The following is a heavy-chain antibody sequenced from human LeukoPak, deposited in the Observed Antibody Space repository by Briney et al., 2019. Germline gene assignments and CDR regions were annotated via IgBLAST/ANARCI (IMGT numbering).Heavy chain of an antibody. V-gene: IGHV3-7*05. J-gene: IGHJ4*02. CDR2: IKHDGSEK. Sequence: GGSLRLSCAASGFTLSIYWMSWVRQAPGKGLEWVANIKHDGSEKYYVGSVKGRFTISRDNAKNSLFLQMNSLRAEDTAVYYCTRDSQGSGMYSVVYWGQGTLVTVSS. CDR3: TRDSQGSGMYSVVY. D-gene: IGHD3-10*01. CDR1: GFTLSIYW.